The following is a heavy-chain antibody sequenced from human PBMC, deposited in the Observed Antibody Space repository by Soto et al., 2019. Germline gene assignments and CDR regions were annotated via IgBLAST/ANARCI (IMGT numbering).Heavy chain of an antibody. CDR2: IYYSGST. CDR1: GGSISSGGYY. Sequence: QVQLQESGPGLVKPSQTLSLTCTVSGGSISSGGYYWSWIRQHPGKGLEWIGYIYYSGSTYYNPSLKNRVTISVDTSKTQFSLKLSSVTAADTAVYYCARGVLLWFGEFHPNWFDPWGQGTLVTVSS. V-gene: IGHV4-31*03. D-gene: IGHD3-10*01. J-gene: IGHJ5*02. CDR3: ARGVLLWFGEFHPNWFDP.